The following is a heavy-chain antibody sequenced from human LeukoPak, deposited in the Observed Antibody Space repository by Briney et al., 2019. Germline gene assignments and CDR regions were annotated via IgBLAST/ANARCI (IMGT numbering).Heavy chain of an antibody. Sequence: PSETLSLTCSVSGGSISISTYYWGWIRQPPGKGLEWIGSVHYSGNTYYNPSLRSRFTMSVDTSKNQFSLKLSSVTAADTAVYYCARQTNNWHFDQWGQGILVTVSS. CDR3: ARQTNNWHFDQ. CDR1: GGSISISTYY. CDR2: VHYSGNT. V-gene: IGHV4-39*07. D-gene: IGHD1-20*01. J-gene: IGHJ5*02.